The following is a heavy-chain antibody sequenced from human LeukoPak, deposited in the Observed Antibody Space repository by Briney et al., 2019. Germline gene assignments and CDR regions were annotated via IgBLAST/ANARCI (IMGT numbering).Heavy chain of an antibody. CDR3: ARDGGDQWLVPSYYFDY. J-gene: IGHJ4*02. D-gene: IGHD6-19*01. CDR1: GFTFSSYY. V-gene: IGHV1-46*01. Sequence: GGSLRLSCAASGFTFSSYYMHWVRQAPGQGLEWMGIINPGGGSTSYAQKFQGRVTMTRDTSTSTVYMELSSLRSEDTAVYYCARDGGDQWLVPSYYFDYWGQGTLVTVSS. CDR2: INPGGGST.